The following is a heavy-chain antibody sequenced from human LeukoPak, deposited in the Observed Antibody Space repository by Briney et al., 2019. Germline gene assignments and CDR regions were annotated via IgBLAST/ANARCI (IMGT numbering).Heavy chain of an antibody. CDR1: GGSISSYY. CDR3: ARGYYYDNSGYYFGYFDY. J-gene: IGHJ4*02. CDR2: IYYSGST. V-gene: IGHV4-59*01. D-gene: IGHD3-22*01. Sequence: SETLSLTCTVSGGSISSYYWSWSRQPAGKGLEWIGYIYYSGSTNYNPSLKSRVTISVDTSKNQFSLKLSSVTAADTAVYYCARGYYYDNSGYYFGYFDYWGQGTLVTVSS.